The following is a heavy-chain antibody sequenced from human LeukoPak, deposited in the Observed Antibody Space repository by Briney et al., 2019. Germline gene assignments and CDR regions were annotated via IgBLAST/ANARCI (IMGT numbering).Heavy chain of an antibody. D-gene: IGHD3-22*01. CDR1: GYTFTGYY. CDR2: INPNSGGT. Sequence: GASVKVSCKASGYTFTGYYMHWVRQAPGQGLEWMGWINPNSGGTNYAQKFQGRVTMTRDTSISTAYMELSRLKSDDTAVYYCARGELTYYFDSSPVDYWGQGTLVTVSS. V-gene: IGHV1-2*02. CDR3: ARGELTYYFDSSPVDY. J-gene: IGHJ4*02.